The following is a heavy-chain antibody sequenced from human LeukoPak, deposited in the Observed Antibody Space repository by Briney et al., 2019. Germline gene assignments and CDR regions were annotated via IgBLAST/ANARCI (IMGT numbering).Heavy chain of an antibody. V-gene: IGHV3-48*03. CDR2: ISSSGSTI. CDR1: GFTFSSYE. CDR3: ARDVIYGSDIYSYGDC. J-gene: IGHJ4*02. Sequence: GSLRLSCAASGFTFSSYEMNWVRQAPGKGLEWVSYISSSGSTIYYADSVKGRFTISRDNSKNTVYLHMNSLRVEDTAVYYCARDVIYGSDIYSYGDCLGQGTLVTVSS. D-gene: IGHD3-10*01.